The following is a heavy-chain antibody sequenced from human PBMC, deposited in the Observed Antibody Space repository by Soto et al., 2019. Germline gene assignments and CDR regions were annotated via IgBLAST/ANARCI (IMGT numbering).Heavy chain of an antibody. J-gene: IGHJ1*01. CDR2: ISWNSGSI. D-gene: IGHD3-9*01. CDR3: ARDPAPLDNDNFTGHFHLDF. V-gene: IGHV3-9*01. CDR1: GFTFDDYA. Sequence: GGSLRLSCAASGFTFDDYAMHWVRQAPGKGLEWVSGISWNSGSIGYADSVKGRFTISRDNSKNTLYLLMNSLRSEDTAIYYCARDPAPLDNDNFTGHFHLDFWGQGSLVTVP.